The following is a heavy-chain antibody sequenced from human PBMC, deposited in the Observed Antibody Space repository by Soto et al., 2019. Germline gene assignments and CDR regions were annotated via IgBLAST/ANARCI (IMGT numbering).Heavy chain of an antibody. V-gene: IGHV3-23*01. CDR2: ISGSGGST. J-gene: IGHJ6*03. D-gene: IGHD2-2*02. Sequence: GGSLRLSCAASGFTFSSYAMSWVRQAPGKGLEWVSAISGSGGSTYYADSVKGRFTISRDNSKNTLYLQMNSLRAEDTAVYYCANLVFVVVLAALHYTNVCRNATPVTV. CDR3: ANLVFVVVLAALHYTNV. CDR1: GFTFSSYA.